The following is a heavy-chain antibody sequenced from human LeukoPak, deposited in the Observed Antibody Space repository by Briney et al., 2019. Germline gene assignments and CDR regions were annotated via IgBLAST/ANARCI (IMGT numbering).Heavy chain of an antibody. V-gene: IGHV3-33*06. CDR3: AKESGYCSSTSCFADAFDI. Sequence: GGSLRLSCAASGFTFSSYGMHWVRQAPGKGLEWVAVIWYDGSNKYYADSVKGRLTISRDNPKNTLYLQMNSLRAEDTAVYYCAKESGYCSSTSCFADAFDIWGQGTMVTVSS. J-gene: IGHJ3*02. D-gene: IGHD2-2*01. CDR2: IWYDGSNK. CDR1: GFTFSSYG.